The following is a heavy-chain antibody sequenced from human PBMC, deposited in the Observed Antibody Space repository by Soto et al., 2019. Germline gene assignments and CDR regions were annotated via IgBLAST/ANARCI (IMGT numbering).Heavy chain of an antibody. CDR1: GDSMATGGHY. J-gene: IGHJ4*02. CDR3: ARDKDLQPTVWGF. V-gene: IGHV4-31*03. CDR2: VYYSGAT. Sequence: TLSLTCTVSGDSMATGGHYYNWIRQVPGKGLEWIGYVYYSGATHYTPSLRARATISRDTSKNQFSLRLISVTAADTALYYCARDKDLQPTVWGFWGQGIQVTASS. D-gene: IGHD3-16*01.